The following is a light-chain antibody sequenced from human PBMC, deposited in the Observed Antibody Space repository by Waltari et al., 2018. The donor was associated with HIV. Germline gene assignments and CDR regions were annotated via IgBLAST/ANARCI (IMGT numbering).Light chain of an antibody. V-gene: IGLV3-1*01. J-gene: IGLJ2*01. CDR2: QDT. CDR3: QARDSSTVV. CDR1: ELGDRY. Sequence: SYELTQPPSVSVSPGQTASITCSGDELGDRYACWYQQKPGQSPLLVIYQDTKRPSGMPGRLSGSNSGNTATLTISGTQAMDEADYYCQARDSSTVVFGGGTKLTVL.